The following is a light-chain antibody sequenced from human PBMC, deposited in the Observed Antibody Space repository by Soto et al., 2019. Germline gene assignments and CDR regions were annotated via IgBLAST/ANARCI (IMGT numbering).Light chain of an antibody. CDR1: QGISSF. V-gene: IGKV1-9*01. Sequence: GESVTVPCQATQGISSFLAWYQQKPGKAPKRLIYATSSLQSGVPSRFSGSGSGTEFTLTISSLQSEDFAVYFCQQYNNWPPITFGQGTRLAI. CDR2: ATS. J-gene: IGKJ5*01. CDR3: QQYNNWPPIT.